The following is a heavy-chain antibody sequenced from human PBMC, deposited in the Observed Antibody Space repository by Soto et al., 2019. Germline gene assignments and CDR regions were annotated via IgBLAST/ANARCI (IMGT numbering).Heavy chain of an antibody. J-gene: IGHJ6*02. V-gene: IGHV4-39*01. CDR3: ARQTTGYSSSWYGPLYNYYYGMDV. CDR1: GGSISSSSYY. D-gene: IGHD6-13*01. CDR2: IYYSGST. Sequence: QLQLQESGPGLVKPSETLSLTCTVSGGSISSSSYYWGWIRQPPGKGLEWIGSIYYSGSTYYNPSLKSRVTISVDTSKNQVSLKLSSVTAADTAVYYCARQTTGYSSSWYGPLYNYYYGMDVWGQGTTVTVSS.